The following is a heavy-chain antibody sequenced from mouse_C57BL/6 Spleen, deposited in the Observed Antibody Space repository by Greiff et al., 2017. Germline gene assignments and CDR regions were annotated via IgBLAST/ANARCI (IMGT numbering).Heavy chain of an antibody. Sequence: EVQGVESGGGLVQPKGSLKLSCAASGFSFNTYAMNWVRQAPGTGLEWVARIRSKSNNYATYYADSVKDRFTISRDDSESMLYLQMNNLKTEDTAMYYWVRPYYDYDGYAMDYWGQGTSVTVSS. J-gene: IGHJ4*01. CDR3: VRPYYDYDGYAMDY. CDR1: GFSFNTYA. V-gene: IGHV10-1*01. D-gene: IGHD2-4*01. CDR2: IRSKSNNYAT.